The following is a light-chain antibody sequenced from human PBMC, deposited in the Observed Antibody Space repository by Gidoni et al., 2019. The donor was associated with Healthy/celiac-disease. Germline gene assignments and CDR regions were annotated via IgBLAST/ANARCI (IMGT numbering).Light chain of an antibody. CDR3: SSYTSSTSVV. J-gene: IGLJ2*01. Sequence: QSALTQPASASGSPGQPIPISCTGTSSDVGGYNYVSWYQQPPGKAPKLIIYDVSNRPSGVSNRFSGSKSGNTASLTISGLQAEDEADYYCSSYTSSTSVVFGGGTKLTVL. CDR2: DVS. V-gene: IGLV2-14*03. CDR1: SSDVGGYNY.